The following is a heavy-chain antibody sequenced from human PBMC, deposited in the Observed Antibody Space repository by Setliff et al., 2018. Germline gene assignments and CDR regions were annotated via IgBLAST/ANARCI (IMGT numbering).Heavy chain of an antibody. CDR2: ISSSGSTI. D-gene: IGHD3-16*01. V-gene: IGHV3-48*03. Sequence: LRLSCAASGFTFSSYEMNWVRQAPGKGLEWVSYISSSGSTIYYADSVKGRFTISRDNANNFLYLEMNSLRAEDTALYYCALFGDRDTSDTWGQGTMVTVSS. CDR1: GFTFSSYE. CDR3: ALFGDRDTSDT. J-gene: IGHJ3*02.